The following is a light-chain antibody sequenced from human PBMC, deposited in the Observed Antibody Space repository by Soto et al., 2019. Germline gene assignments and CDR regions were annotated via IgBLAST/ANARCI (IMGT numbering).Light chain of an antibody. CDR3: QHYNSYSGT. CDR1: QSISSL. J-gene: IGKJ1*01. CDR2: EAS. V-gene: IGKV1-5*03. Sequence: QVTDFPSRLSGSLAYSVTITGRVSQSISSLLAWYQQKPGKAPKLLIYEASTLKSGVPSRFSGSGSGTEFTLTISCLQPDDFATYYCQHYNSYSGTFGQGTKVDIK.